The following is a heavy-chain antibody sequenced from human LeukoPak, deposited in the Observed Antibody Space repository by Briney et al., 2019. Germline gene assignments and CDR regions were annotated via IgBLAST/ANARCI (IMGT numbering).Heavy chain of an antibody. D-gene: IGHD6-19*01. J-gene: IGHJ4*02. CDR1: GFTVSNNY. V-gene: IGHV3-53*01. CDR3: ARGLRYSTGWWYFDC. CDR2: VYRGGST. Sequence: GGSLRLSCAASGFTVSNNYMSWVRQAPGQGLECVSVVYRGGSTYYADSVKGRFTISRDNPKTTLYLKMNNLRAEDTAVYYCARGLRYSTGWWYFDCWGQGTLVTVSS.